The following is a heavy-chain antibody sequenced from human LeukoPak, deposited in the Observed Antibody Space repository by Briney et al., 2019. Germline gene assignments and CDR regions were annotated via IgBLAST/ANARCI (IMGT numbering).Heavy chain of an antibody. CDR1: GFTFSSYS. V-gene: IGHV3-21*01. CDR2: ISSSSSYI. Sequence: PGGSLRLSCAASGFTFSSYSMNWVRQAPGKGLEWVSSISSSSSYIYYADSVKGRFTISRDNAKNSLYLQMNGLRAEGTAVYYCARSNIVAPDYYYYGMDVWGKGTTVTVSS. J-gene: IGHJ6*04. CDR3: ARSNIVAPDYYYYGMDV. D-gene: IGHD5-12*01.